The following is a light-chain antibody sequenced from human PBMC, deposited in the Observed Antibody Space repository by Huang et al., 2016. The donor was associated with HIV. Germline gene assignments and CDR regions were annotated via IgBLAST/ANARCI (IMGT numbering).Light chain of an antibody. Sequence: DIQMTQSPSSLSASVGDRVTITCRASQGIGNSLAWYQQKPEKAPRLLHYATCTLESGVPSRFSGSGSGTHYTLTINALQPEDIASYYCQQYHSLPWTFGQGTKVEIK. CDR2: ATC. V-gene: IGKV1-NL1*01. CDR3: QQYHSLPWT. J-gene: IGKJ1*01. CDR1: QGIGNS.